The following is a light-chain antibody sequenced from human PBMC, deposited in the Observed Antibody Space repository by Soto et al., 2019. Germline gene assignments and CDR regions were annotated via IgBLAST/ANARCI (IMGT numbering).Light chain of an antibody. Sequence: DIQMTQSPSSLSASLGDRVTITCRASQVIGSSFIGWYQQKVGRPPKRLIYATSTLQSGVPSRFSGSGYGTEFTLTLSSLQPEDFATYYCLQYWDYSWTFGQGTKVEIK. CDR3: LQYWDYSWT. CDR1: QVIGSS. CDR2: ATS. V-gene: IGKV1-17*01. J-gene: IGKJ1*01.